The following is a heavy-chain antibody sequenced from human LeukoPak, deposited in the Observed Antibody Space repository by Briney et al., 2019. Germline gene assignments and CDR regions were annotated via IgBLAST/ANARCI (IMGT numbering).Heavy chain of an antibody. CDR1: GFTFSNYN. CDR2: ITSSSSYI. CDR3: ARDLSGVTGYTYGRGIDY. V-gene: IGHV3-21*06. J-gene: IGHJ4*02. D-gene: IGHD5-18*01. Sequence: GGSLRLSCAASGFTFSNYNMNWVRQAPGKGLEWVSSITSSSSYIYYADSVKGRFTISRDNAKNSLYLQMDSLRVEDTAVYYCARDLSGVTGYTYGRGIDYWGQGTLVTVSS.